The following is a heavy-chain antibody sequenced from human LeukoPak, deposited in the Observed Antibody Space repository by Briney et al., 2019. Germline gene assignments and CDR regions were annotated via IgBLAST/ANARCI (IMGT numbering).Heavy chain of an antibody. CDR2: IYYSGST. J-gene: IGHJ4*02. D-gene: IGHD3-22*01. Sequence: KASETLSLTCTVSGGSVSSGSYYWSWIRQPPGKGLEWIGYIYYSGSTNYNPSLKSRVTISVDTSKNQFSLKLGSVTAADTAVYYCARDPDSSGYCFDYWGQGTLVTVSS. V-gene: IGHV4-61*01. CDR1: GGSVSSGSYY. CDR3: ARDPDSSGYCFDY.